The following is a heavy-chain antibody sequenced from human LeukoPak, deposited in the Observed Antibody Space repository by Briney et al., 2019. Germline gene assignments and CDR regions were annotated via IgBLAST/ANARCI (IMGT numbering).Heavy chain of an antibody. D-gene: IGHD6-13*01. Sequence: SETLSLTCTVSGGSLSNFFWSWIRQPPGKGLEWIGYIYYSGNTNYNPSLMSRVTISVDTSKNQFSLILSSVTAADTAVYYCASSPGGGYSVTWYGGVDYWGQGNLVTVSS. J-gene: IGHJ4*02. CDR2: IYYSGNT. CDR3: ASSPGGGYSVTWYGGVDY. V-gene: IGHV4-59*08. CDR1: GGSLSNFF.